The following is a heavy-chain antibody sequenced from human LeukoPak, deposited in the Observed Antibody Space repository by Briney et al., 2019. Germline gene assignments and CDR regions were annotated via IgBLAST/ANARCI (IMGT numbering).Heavy chain of an antibody. D-gene: IGHD3-10*01. CDR1: GYTLTEIS. V-gene: IGHV1-24*01. J-gene: IGHJ5*02. Sequence: ASVKASCKVSGYTLTEISMHWVRQAPGKGLEWMGGFDPEEGETIYAQKFQGRVTMTEDTSTDTAYMELSSLGPEDTAVFYCVSDPITMIRGVIIEGFDPWGQGTLVTVSS. CDR3: VSDPITMIRGVIIEGFDP. CDR2: FDPEEGET.